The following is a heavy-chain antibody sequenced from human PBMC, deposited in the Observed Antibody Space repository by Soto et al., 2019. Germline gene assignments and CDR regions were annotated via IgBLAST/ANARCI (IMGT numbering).Heavy chain of an antibody. Sequence: GGSLRLSCAASGFTFDDYAMHWVRQAPGKGLEWVSLISWDGGSTYYADSVKGRFTISRDNSKNSLYLQMNSLRAEDTALYYCAKDLYCSSTSCYTGTYYYYGMDVWGQGTTVTVSS. CDR2: ISWDGGST. CDR1: GFTFDDYA. V-gene: IGHV3-43D*03. D-gene: IGHD2-2*02. J-gene: IGHJ6*02. CDR3: AKDLYCSSTSCYTGTYYYYGMDV.